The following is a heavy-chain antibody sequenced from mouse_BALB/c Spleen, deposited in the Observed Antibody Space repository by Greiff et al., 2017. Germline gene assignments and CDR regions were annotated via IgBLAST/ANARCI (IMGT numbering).Heavy chain of an antibody. Sequence: EVKVEESGGGLVKPGGSLKLSCAASGFTFSDYYMYWVRQTPEKRLEWVATISDGGSYTYYPDSVKGRFTISRDNAKNNLYLQMSSLKSEDTAMYYCARDLLRLRGAMDYWGQGTSVTVSS. CDR2: ISDGGSYT. CDR1: GFTFSDYY. D-gene: IGHD2-2*01. J-gene: IGHJ4*01. V-gene: IGHV5-4*02. CDR3: ARDLLRLRGAMDY.